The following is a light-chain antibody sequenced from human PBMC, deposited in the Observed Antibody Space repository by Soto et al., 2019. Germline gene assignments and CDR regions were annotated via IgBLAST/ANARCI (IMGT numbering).Light chain of an antibody. CDR1: QSVSSN. CDR3: QQRTDWPWT. CDR2: GAS. V-gene: IGKV3-11*01. J-gene: IGKJ1*01. Sequence: EIVMTQSPATLSVSPGERATLSCRASQSVSSNLAWYQQKPGQAPRLLIYGASNRATGVPARFSGSGSGTDFTLTISSLDPDDFAVYYCQQRTDWPWTFGQGTKVDIK.